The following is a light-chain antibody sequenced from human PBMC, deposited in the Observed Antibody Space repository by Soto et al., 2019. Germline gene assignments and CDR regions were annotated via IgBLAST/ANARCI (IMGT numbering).Light chain of an antibody. J-gene: IGKJ1*01. Sequence: DIVMTQSPLSLPVTPGEPASISCRSSQSLLHSNGYTYLDWYLQKPGQSPQLLIYLGSNRASGVPERFSGSGSGTDFTLKISRVEAGDVGVYYCMQALQTPWTFGQGTKVEIK. CDR3: MQALQTPWT. V-gene: IGKV2-28*01. CDR1: QSLLHSNGYTY. CDR2: LGS.